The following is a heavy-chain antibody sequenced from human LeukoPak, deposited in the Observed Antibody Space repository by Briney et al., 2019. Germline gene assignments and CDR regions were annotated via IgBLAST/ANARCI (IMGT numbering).Heavy chain of an antibody. CDR2: INPSGGST. CDR1: GYTFTSYY. Sequence: ASVKVSCKASGYTFTSYYMHWVRQAPGQGLEWMGIINPSGGSTSYAQKFQGRVTMTRDTSTCTVYMELSSLRSEDTAVYYCARDGHYYDSSGYFVPSEYFDYWGQGTLVTVSS. V-gene: IGHV1-46*01. D-gene: IGHD3-22*01. CDR3: ARDGHYYDSSGYFVPSEYFDY. J-gene: IGHJ4*02.